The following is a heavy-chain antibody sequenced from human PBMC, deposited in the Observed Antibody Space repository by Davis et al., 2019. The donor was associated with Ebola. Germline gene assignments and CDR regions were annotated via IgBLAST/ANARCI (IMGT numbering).Heavy chain of an antibody. CDR3: AKGGRKDTAMDGGFDY. V-gene: IGHV3-30*02. CDR2: IWYDGSNK. J-gene: IGHJ4*02. D-gene: IGHD5-18*01. Sequence: PGGSLRLSCAASGFTFSYYGMHWVRQAPGKGLEWVAVIWYDGSNKYYADSVKGRFTISRDNSKNTLYLQMNSQRAEDTAVYYCAKGGRKDTAMDGGFDYWGQGTLVTVSS. CDR1: GFTFSYYG.